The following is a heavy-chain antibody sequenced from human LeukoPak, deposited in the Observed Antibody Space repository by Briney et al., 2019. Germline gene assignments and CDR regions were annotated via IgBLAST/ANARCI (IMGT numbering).Heavy chain of an antibody. CDR3: AKDLPSSGWSYYYYYYMDV. Sequence: GGSLRLSCAASGFTFSSYGMHWVRQAPGKGLEWVAFIRYDGSNKYYADSVKGRFTISRDNSKNTLYLQMNSLRAEDTAVYYCAKDLPSSGWSYYYYYYMDVWGKGTTVTVSS. D-gene: IGHD6-19*01. J-gene: IGHJ6*03. CDR2: IRYDGSNK. V-gene: IGHV3-30*02. CDR1: GFTFSSYG.